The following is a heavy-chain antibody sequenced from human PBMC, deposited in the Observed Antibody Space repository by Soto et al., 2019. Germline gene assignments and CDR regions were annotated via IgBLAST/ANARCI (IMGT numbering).Heavy chain of an antibody. V-gene: IGHV3-48*01. CDR1: GFTFSSYS. CDR3: VRDYGGFGELNIDY. J-gene: IGHJ4*02. D-gene: IGHD3-10*01. Sequence: GGSLRLSCAASGFTFSSYSMNWVRQAPGKGLEWVSYITSTGTTIFYGDSVKGRFAISRDNAKNSLYLQMNSLRAEDTAVYYCVRDYGGFGELNIDYWGQGTLVTVSS. CDR2: ITSTGTTI.